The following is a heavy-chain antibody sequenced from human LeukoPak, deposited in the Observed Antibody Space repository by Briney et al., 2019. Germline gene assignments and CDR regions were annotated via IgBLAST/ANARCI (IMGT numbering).Heavy chain of an antibody. J-gene: IGHJ3*02. CDR3: ARGGRAAAVVDAFDI. CDR2: IGSSGGST. V-gene: IGHV3-23*01. Sequence: PGGSLRLSCAASGLTFNNYAMTWVRQAPGKGLEWVSSIGSSGGSTFYADSVKGRFTISRDNAKNTLYLQMNSLRTEDTAVYYCARGGRAAAVVDAFDIWGQGTMVTVSS. D-gene: IGHD6-13*01. CDR1: GLTFNNYA.